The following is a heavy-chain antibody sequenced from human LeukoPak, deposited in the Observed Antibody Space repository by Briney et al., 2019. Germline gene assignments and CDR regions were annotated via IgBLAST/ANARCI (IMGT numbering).Heavy chain of an antibody. D-gene: IGHD5-12*01. CDR2: IYYSGST. J-gene: IGHJ4*02. Sequence: SETLSLTCTVSGGSISTYYWSWLRQPPGGGVEWIGYIYYSGSTNHNPSLQSRVTISVDTSKNQFSLKLNSVTAADTAVYYCARGGVPGGFYGSFDYWGQGTLVSASS. V-gene: IGHV4-59*01. CDR3: ARGGVPGGFYGSFDY. CDR1: GGSISTYY.